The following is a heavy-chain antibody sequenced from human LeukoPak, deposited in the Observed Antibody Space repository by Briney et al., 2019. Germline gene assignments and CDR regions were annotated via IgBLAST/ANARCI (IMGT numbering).Heavy chain of an antibody. V-gene: IGHV4-59*01. Sequence: SETLSLTCTVSGGSISSYYWSWIRQPPGKGLEFIGYISYSGSTNYNPSLKSRLSMSVGTSKNHFSLKLSSVTAADTAVYYCARLYDFWSGCAWGAFDIWGQGTMVTVSS. CDR1: GGSISSYY. D-gene: IGHD3-3*01. J-gene: IGHJ3*02. CDR2: ISYSGST. CDR3: ARLYDFWSGCAWGAFDI.